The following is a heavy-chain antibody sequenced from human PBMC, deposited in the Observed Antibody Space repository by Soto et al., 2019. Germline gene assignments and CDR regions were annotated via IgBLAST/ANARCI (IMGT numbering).Heavy chain of an antibody. Sequence: SETLSLTCTVSGYSVRSGHYWGWIRQSPAKGLEWIASVQHSGTTLYNPSLKTRVTVSVDTSKNQFSLSLRFVTAADTAVYYCAGDSNESWFYNWGQGIQVTVSS. D-gene: IGHD4-4*01. V-gene: IGHV4-38-2*02. CDR3: AGDSNESWFYN. J-gene: IGHJ5*02. CDR2: VQHSGTT. CDR1: GYSVRSGHY.